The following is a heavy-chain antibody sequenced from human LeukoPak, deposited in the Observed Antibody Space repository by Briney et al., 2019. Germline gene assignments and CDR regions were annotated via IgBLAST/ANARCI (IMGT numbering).Heavy chain of an antibody. D-gene: IGHD2-15*01. CDR1: GFTFSSYA. Sequence: GGSLRLSCAASGFTFSSYAMSWVRQAPGKGLEWVSAISGSGGSTYYADSVKGRFTISRDNSKNTLYLQMNSLRAEDTAVYYCAKDDPGVVVAATHYGMDVWGQGTTVIVSS. CDR3: AKDDPGVVVAATHYGMDV. CDR2: ISGSGGST. J-gene: IGHJ6*02. V-gene: IGHV3-23*01.